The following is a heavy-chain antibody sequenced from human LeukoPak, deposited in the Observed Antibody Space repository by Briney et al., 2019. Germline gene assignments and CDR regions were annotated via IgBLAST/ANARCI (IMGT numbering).Heavy chain of an antibody. J-gene: IGHJ4*02. CDR1: GGSISSYY. CDR3: GRSLGVVPGRGHYFDY. Sequence: SETLSLTCTVSGGSISSYYWSWIRQPARKGLEWIGRIYTSGSTNYNPSLKSRVTMSVDTSKNQFSLKLSSVTAADTAVYYCGRSLGVVPGRGHYFDYWGQGTLVTVSS. D-gene: IGHD2-2*01. V-gene: IGHV4-4*07. CDR2: IYTSGST.